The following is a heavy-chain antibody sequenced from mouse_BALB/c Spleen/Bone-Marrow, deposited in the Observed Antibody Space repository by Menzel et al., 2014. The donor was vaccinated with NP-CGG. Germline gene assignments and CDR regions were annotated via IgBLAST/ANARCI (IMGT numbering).Heavy chain of an antibody. D-gene: IGHD1-1*01. J-gene: IGHJ1*01. CDR1: GFTFTDYY. CDR3: ARDRVVAFYWYFEV. CDR2: IRNKANGYTT. V-gene: IGHV7-3*02. Sequence: EVHLVESGGGLVQPGGSLRLSCATSGFTFTDYYMSWVRQPPGKALEWLGFIRNKANGYTTEYSASVKGRFTISRDNSQSILYLQMNTLRAEDSATYYCARDRVVAFYWYFEVWGAGTTVTVSS.